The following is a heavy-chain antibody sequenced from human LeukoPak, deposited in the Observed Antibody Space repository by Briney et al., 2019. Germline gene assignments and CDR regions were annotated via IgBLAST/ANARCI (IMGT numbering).Heavy chain of an antibody. V-gene: IGHV3-9*01. D-gene: IGHD5-24*01. CDR1: GFIFHDYA. CDR3: GRGGRQGYNSPLDY. Sequence: SLRLSCAASGFIFHDYAMFWVRQAPGKGLEWVSRINWDHGNIEYVDSVRGRFTISRDNAKNSLYLQMKSLRAEDTALYYCGRGGRQGYNSPLDYWGQGTLVTVSS. CDR2: INWDHGNI. J-gene: IGHJ4*02.